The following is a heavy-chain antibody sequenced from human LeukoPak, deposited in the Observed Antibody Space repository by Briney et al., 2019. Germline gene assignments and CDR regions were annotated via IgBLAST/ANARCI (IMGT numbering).Heavy chain of an antibody. D-gene: IGHD3-10*01. Sequence: GGSLRLSCVVSGFTFSSYAMSWVRQAPGKGLEWVSVIYSGGSTYYADSVKGRFTISRDNSKSTLYIQMNSLRAEDTAVYYCARAKPKNMVRGLIMRRESRYYFDYWGQGTLVTVSS. J-gene: IGHJ4*02. V-gene: IGHV3-53*01. CDR1: GFTFSSYA. CDR3: ARAKPKNMVRGLIMRRESRYYFDY. CDR2: IYSGGST.